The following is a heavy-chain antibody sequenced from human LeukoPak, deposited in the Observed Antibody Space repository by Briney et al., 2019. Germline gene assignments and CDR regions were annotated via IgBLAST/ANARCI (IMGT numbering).Heavy chain of an antibody. V-gene: IGHV3-7*01. J-gene: IGHJ4*02. Sequence: GRSLRLSCAASGFTFSNYGIHWVRQAPGKGLEWVANIWQKGSGITYVDSVEGRFTISRDNAHNSLYLEMSSLRVEDTAEYYCADPGVGYWGQGTLVTVSA. CDR2: IWQKGSGI. CDR3: ADPGVGY. D-gene: IGHD2-8*01. CDR1: GFTFSNYG.